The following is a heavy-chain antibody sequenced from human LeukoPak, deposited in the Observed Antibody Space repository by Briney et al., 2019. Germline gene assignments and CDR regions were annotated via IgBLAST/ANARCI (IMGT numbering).Heavy chain of an antibody. CDR3: ARVSYGDSLQFDY. CDR2: IHYSGST. D-gene: IGHD4-17*01. V-gene: IGHV4-39*01. J-gene: IGHJ4*01. Sequence: PSETLSLTCTVSGGSISSSSYFWGWIRQPPGKGLEWIGTIHYSGSTYYNPSLKSRVTISVDTSKHQLSLKLSSVTAADTAVYYCARVSYGDSLQFDYWGQGTLLTVSS. CDR1: GGSISSSSYF.